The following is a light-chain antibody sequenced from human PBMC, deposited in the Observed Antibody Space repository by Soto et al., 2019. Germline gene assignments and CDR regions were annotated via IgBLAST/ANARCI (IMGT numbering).Light chain of an antibody. Sequence: EIVMTQSPATLSVSPGERAILSCRASQSVNSNLAWYQQKPGQAPRLLIYSASTGATGIPARFSGSGAGTEFTLTISSLQSEDFAVYYCQQFNNWPWTFGQGTKVDIK. CDR3: QQFNNWPWT. J-gene: IGKJ1*01. V-gene: IGKV3-15*01. CDR2: SAS. CDR1: QSVNSN.